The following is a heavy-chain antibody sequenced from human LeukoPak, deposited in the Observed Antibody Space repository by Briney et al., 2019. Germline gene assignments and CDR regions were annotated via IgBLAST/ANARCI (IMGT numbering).Heavy chain of an antibody. J-gene: IGHJ3*02. V-gene: IGHV1-18*01. Sequence: ASVKVSCKASGYTFTNYGISWVRQAPGQGLEWMGWISGYNGNTNYAQKFQGRVTMTRDTSISTAYMELSRLRSDDTAVYYCARKSMYYYDSSGVAFDIWGQGTMVTVSS. D-gene: IGHD3-22*01. CDR3: ARKSMYYYDSSGVAFDI. CDR2: ISGYNGNT. CDR1: GYTFTNYG.